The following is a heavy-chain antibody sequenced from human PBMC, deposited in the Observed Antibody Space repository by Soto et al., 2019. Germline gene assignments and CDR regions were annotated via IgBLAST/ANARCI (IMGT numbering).Heavy chain of an antibody. D-gene: IGHD5-12*01. CDR3: AKGDNLGPKTGYAFDP. J-gene: IGHJ5*02. V-gene: IGHV6-1*01. CDR1: GDSVSSNTAS. CDR2: TYFRSKWYN. Sequence: SQTLSLTCAISGDSVSSNTASWNWIRQSPSRGLEWLGRTYFRSKWYNDYAVSVKSRIIINPDTSNNQFSLQMNSVTPEDTAVYFCAKGDNLGPKTGYAFDPWGQGIMVTVSS.